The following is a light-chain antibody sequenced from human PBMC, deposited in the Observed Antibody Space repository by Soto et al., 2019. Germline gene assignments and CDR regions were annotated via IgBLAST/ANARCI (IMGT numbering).Light chain of an antibody. V-gene: IGKV3D-15*01. Sequence: EVVLTQSPGTLSLSPGERATLSCRASHSVSGSYLTWYQQKPGQAPRLLIYGASTRATGVPARFSGSGSGTEFTPTISSLQSEDFGLYYCQQYNDWPWTFGQGTKVDIK. CDR3: QQYNDWPWT. CDR1: HSVSGSY. CDR2: GAS. J-gene: IGKJ1*01.